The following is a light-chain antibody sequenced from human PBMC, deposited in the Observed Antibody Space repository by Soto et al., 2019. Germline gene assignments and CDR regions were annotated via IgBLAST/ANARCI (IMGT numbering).Light chain of an antibody. V-gene: IGKV3-20*01. CDR2: GAS. CDR1: QSVTSTY. J-gene: IGKJ2*01. CDR3: QQYGSSPVH. Sequence: EIVLTQSPGTLSLSPGERATLSCRASQSVTSTYLAWLQQKPGQAPRLLIYGASSRAPGIPDRFSGSGSGTDFTLTISRLEPEDFAVYYCQQYGSSPVHFGRRTKLEIK.